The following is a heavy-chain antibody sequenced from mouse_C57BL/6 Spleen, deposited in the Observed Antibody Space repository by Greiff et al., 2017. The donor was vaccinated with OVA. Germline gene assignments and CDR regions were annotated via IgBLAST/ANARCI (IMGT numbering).Heavy chain of an antibody. V-gene: IGHV1-81*01. J-gene: IGHJ4*01. CDR1: GYTFTSYG. CDR2: IYPRSGTT. CDR3: ARGRVYAMDY. Sequence: QVQLQQSGAELARPGASVKLSCKASGYTFTSYGISWVKQRTGQGLEWIGEIYPRSGTTYYNEKFKGKATLTADKSSSTAYMELRSLTSEDSAVYFCARGRVYAMDYWGQGTSVTVSA.